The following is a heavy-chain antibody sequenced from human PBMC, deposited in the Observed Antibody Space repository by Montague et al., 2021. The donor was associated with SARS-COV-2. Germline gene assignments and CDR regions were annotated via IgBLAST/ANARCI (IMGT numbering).Heavy chain of an antibody. CDR1: GGSITTNF. CDR3: ARDTFYYGSETSYFDTVDM. V-gene: IGHV4-59*01. J-gene: IGHJ3*02. CDR2: AYYTGRT. D-gene: IGHD3-10*01. Sequence: SETLSLTCTVSGGSITTNFWSWVRQPPGKGLEWVGYAYYTGRTNSSPSLQSRVSISVDTSKNQVSLKPHSVTAADTAIYYCARDTFYYGSETSYFDTVDMWGRGTMVTVSS.